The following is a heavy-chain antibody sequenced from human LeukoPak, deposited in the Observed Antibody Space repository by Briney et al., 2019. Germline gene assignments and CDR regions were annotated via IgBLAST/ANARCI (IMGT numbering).Heavy chain of an antibody. D-gene: IGHD2-21*01. V-gene: IGHV1-3*01. J-gene: IGHJ4*02. CDR1: GYIFTKYV. Sequence: ASVKVSCKASGYIFTKYVVHWVRQAPGQRPEWMGRIKAGNGDTKYSQNFQDRLTITGDTSASTVYMELSSLTSEDTALYYCARDDCGDTCYPGGYWGQGTLVTVSS. CDR2: IKAGNGDT. CDR3: ARDDCGDTCYPGGY.